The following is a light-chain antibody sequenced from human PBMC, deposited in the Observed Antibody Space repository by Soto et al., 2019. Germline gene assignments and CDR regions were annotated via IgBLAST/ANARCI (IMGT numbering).Light chain of an antibody. J-gene: IGLJ1*01. Sequence: QSVLTQPPSVSAAPGQKVTISCSGSRSNIGGNSVSWYQQLPGTAPKLLIYDDNKRPSGIPDRFSGSKSGTSATQSITEFQTGDEADYYCGSCDSSLVAYVFGTGTK. V-gene: IGLV1-51*01. CDR1: RSNIGGNS. CDR3: GSCDSSLVAYV. CDR2: DDN.